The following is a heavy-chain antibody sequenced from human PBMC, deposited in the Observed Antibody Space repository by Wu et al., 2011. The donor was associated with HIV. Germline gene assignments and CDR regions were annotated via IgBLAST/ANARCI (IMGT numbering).Heavy chain of an antibody. CDR1: GYTFTGYY. CDR2: INPNSGGT. Sequence: QVQLVQSGAEVKKPGASVKVSCKASGYTFTGYYMHWVRQAPGQGLEWMGWINPNSGGTNYAQKFQGRVTMTRDTSISTAYMELSRLRSDDTAVYYCARDRPPDGGYGHSYYFYGMDVWGQGTTVTVSS. CDR3: ARDRPPDGGYGHSYYFYGMDV. J-gene: IGHJ6*02. V-gene: IGHV1-2*02. D-gene: IGHD3-10*01.